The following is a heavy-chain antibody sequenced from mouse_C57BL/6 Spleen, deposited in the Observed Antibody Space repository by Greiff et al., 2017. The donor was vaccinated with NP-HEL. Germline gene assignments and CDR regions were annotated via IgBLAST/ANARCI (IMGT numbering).Heavy chain of an antibody. CDR3: ARRGGSSYWYFDV. CDR1: GYTFTRYW. J-gene: IGHJ1*03. Sequence: VQLQQSGAELVMPGASVKLSCKASGYTFTRYWMHWVKQRPGQGLEWIGEIDPSDSYTNYNQKFKGKSTLTVDKSSSTAYMQLSSLTSEDSAVYYCARRGGSSYWYFDVWGTGTTVTVSS. CDR2: IDPSDSYT. V-gene: IGHV1-69*01. D-gene: IGHD1-1*01.